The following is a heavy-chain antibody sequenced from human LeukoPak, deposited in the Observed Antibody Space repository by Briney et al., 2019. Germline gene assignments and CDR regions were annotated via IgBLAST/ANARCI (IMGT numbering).Heavy chain of an antibody. CDR1: GFTFSSYE. D-gene: IGHD3-22*01. CDR2: ISGGGTTI. CDR3: ARGLYYYDSSAYNDAFDI. J-gene: IGHJ3*02. V-gene: IGHV3-48*03. Sequence: PGGSLRLSCAASGFTFSSYEMNWVRQAPGQGLEWVSYISGGGTTIYYADSVKGRFTISRHNAKNSLYLQMNSLRAEDTAVYHCARGLYYYDSSAYNDAFDICGQGTMVTVSS.